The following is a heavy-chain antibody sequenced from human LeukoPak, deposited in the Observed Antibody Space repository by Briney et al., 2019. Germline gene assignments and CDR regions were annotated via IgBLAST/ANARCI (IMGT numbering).Heavy chain of an antibody. V-gene: IGHV3-23*01. CDR2: ISGTGGTT. Sequence: PGGSLRLSCAASGFTFSSYAMSWVRQAPGKGLEWVSTISGTGGTTYYADSVKGRFTISRDNSKNTLYLQMNSLRAEDTAVYYCAKNRGDCSGGSGYFDYLGQGTLVNGSS. J-gene: IGHJ4*02. CDR3: AKNRGDCSGGSGYFDY. D-gene: IGHD2-15*01. CDR1: GFTFSSYA.